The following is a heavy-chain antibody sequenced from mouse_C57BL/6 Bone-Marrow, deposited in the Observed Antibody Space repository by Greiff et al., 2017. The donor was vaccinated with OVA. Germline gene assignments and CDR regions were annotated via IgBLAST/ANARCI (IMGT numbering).Heavy chain of an antibody. CDR1: GYTFTSYW. D-gene: IGHD2-3*01. V-gene: IGHV1-69*01. CDR3: ARVGDGYPLFDD. CDR2: IDPSDSYT. J-gene: IGHJ2*01. Sequence: QVQLQQPGAELVMPGASVKLSCKASGYTFTSYWMHWVKQRPGQGLEWIGEIDPSDSYTNYNQKFKGKSTLTVDKSSSTAYMQLSSLTSEDSAVYYCARVGDGYPLFDDWGRGTTLTVSS.